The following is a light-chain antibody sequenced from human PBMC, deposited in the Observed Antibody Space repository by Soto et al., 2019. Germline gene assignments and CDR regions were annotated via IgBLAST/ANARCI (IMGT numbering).Light chain of an antibody. V-gene: IGKV2-30*02. CDR2: KVS. CDR3: LQATDRPLT. J-gene: IGKJ1*01. Sequence: DVVMTQSPLSLPVTLGQPASISCRSSQGLVHSDGNTYLNWFQQRPGQSPRRLIDKVSNRNPGVAERASGSGAGTDYTHKTRRVKAKDIGVCYSLQATDRPLTVGQGTKLEIK. CDR1: QGLVHSDGNTY.